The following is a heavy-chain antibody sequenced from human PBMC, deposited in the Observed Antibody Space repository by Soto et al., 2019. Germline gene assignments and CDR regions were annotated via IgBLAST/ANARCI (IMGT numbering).Heavy chain of an antibody. D-gene: IGHD2-2*01. V-gene: IGHV5-51*01. CDR1: GYSFTSYW. CDR2: TYPGDSDT. J-gene: IGHJ6*02. Sequence: HGESLKISCKGSGYSFTSYWIGWVRQMPGKGLEWMGITYPGDSDTRYSPSFQGQVTISADKSISTAYLQWSSLKASDTAMYYCARQMGYCSSTSCYQVYYYGMDVWGQGTTVTVSS. CDR3: ARQMGYCSSTSCYQVYYYGMDV.